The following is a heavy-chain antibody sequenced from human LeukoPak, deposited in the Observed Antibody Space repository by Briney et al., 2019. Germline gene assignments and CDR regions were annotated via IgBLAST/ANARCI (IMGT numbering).Heavy chain of an antibody. J-gene: IGHJ4*02. CDR3: AKDRDGYNLRSFDY. CDR2: ISGSGGST. CDR1: EFTFSSYA. Sequence: PGGSLRLSCAASEFTFSSYAMNWVRQAPGKGLEWVSAISGSGGSTYYADSVKGRFTISRDNSKNTLYLQMNSLRAEDTAVYYCAKDRDGYNLRSFDYWGQGTLVTVSS. V-gene: IGHV3-23*01. D-gene: IGHD5-24*01.